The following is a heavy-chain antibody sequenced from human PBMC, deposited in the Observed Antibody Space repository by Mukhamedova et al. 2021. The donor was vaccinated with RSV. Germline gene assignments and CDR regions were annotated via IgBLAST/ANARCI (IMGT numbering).Heavy chain of an antibody. J-gene: IGHJ4*02. V-gene: IGHV3-23*01. D-gene: IGHD5-18*01. Sequence: SGSGGSTYYADSVKGRFTISRDNSKNTLYLQLNSLRAEDTAVYYCAKVGAAMALDYWGQGTLVTVSS. CDR2: SGSGGST. CDR3: AKVGAAMALDY.